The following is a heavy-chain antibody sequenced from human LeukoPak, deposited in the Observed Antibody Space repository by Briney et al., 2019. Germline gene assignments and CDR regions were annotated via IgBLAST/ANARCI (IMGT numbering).Heavy chain of an antibody. CDR1: GFTFSSYA. V-gene: IGHV3-23*01. J-gene: IGHJ4*02. D-gene: IGHD6-19*01. CDR2: ISGSGGST. CDR3: AKVTHSTGWTDY. Sequence: PGGSLRPSCAASGFTFSSYAMSWVRQAPGKGLEWVSAISGSGGSTYYADSVKGRFTISRDNSKNTLYLQMNSLRAEDTAVYYCAKVTHSTGWTDYWGQGTLVTVSS.